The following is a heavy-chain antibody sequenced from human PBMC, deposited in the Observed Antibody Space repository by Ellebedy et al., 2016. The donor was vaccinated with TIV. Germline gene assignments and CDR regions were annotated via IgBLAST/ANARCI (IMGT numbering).Heavy chain of an antibody. J-gene: IGHJ6*02. Sequence: MPSETLSLTCTVSGDSISSGNYYRNWIRQHPGKGLEWIGYIYHSGSTYYNPSLKSRVTISVDTSKNQFSLKLSSVTAADTAVYYCARDQSGYDGPYYFYGMDVWGQGTTVTVSS. CDR2: IYHSGST. CDR1: GDSISSGNYY. D-gene: IGHD5-12*01. CDR3: ARDQSGYDGPYYFYGMDV. V-gene: IGHV4-31*03.